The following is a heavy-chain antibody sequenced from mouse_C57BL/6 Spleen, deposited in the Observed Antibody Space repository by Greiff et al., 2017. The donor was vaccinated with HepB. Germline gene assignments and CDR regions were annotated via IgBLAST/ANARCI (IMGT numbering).Heavy chain of an antibody. Sequence: EVKLVESEGGLVQPGSSMKLSCTASGFTFSDYYMAWVRQVPEKGLEWVANINYDGSSTYYLDSLKSRFIISRDNAKNILYLQMSSLKSEDTATYYCARDGGYGSKREMDHWGQATTLTVSS. CDR1: GFTFSDYY. CDR3: ARDGGYGSKREMDH. CDR2: INYDGSST. D-gene: IGHD1-1*01. V-gene: IGHV5-16*01. J-gene: IGHJ2*01.